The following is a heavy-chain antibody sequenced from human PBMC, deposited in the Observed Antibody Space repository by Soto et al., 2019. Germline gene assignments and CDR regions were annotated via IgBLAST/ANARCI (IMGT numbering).Heavy chain of an antibody. CDR3: ARATGTLRSRNCDY. Sequence: SETLSLTCSVSGGSISTVGHYWTWIRQPPGKGLEWIGSIYHTGSTYYSKSLRSRLTMSVDTSKSQFSLRLSSVTAADTAVYYCARATGTLRSRNCDYWGQGTLVTVSS. CDR1: GGSISTVGHY. D-gene: IGHD1-1*01. CDR2: IYHTGST. J-gene: IGHJ4*02. V-gene: IGHV4-31*03.